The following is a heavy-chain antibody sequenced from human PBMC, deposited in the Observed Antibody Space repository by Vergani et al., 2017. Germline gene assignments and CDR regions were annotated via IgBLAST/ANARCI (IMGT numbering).Heavy chain of an antibody. V-gene: IGHV4-31*03. Sequence: QVQLQESGPGLVKPSETLSLTCTVSGGSISSGGYYWSWIRQPPGKGLEWIGYIYYSGSTYYNPSLKSRVTISVDTSKNQFSLKLSSVTAADTAVYYCARGRRVRGVNDYWGQGTLVTVSS. CDR1: GGSISSGGYY. CDR3: ARGRRVRGVNDY. J-gene: IGHJ4*02. D-gene: IGHD3-10*01. CDR2: IYYSGST.